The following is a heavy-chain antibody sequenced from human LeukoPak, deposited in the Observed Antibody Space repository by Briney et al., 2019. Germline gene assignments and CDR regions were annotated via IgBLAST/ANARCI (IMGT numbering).Heavy chain of an antibody. CDR3: QAYYYYYMDV. V-gene: IGHV3-73*01. Sequence: GGSLKLSCAASGITFDGSPIHWVRQASGKGLEWVGRIRSKTNNYATGYAVSVKGRFLISRDDSKNMSYLQMNSLKTEDTAVYYCQAYYYYYMDVWGKGTTVTVS. CDR1: GITFDGSP. CDR2: IRSKTNNYAT. J-gene: IGHJ6*03.